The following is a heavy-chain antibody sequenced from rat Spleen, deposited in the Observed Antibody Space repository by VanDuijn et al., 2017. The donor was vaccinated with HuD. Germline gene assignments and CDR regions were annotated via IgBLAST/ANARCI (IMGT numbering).Heavy chain of an antibody. CDR3: ARQGNYYWYFDF. CDR1: GFTFSDYN. V-gene: IGHV5-7*01. Sequence: EVQLVESGGGLGHPGESLKLSCVASGFTFSDYNMAWVRQAPNKGLEWVATISYDGSSTYYRDSVKGRFTISRDNAKSTLYLQMDSLRSEDTATYYCARQGNYYWYFDFWGPGTMVTVSS. CDR2: ISYDGSST. J-gene: IGHJ1*01.